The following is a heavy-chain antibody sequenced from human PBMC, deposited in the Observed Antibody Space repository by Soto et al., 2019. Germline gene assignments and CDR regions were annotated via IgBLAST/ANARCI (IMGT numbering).Heavy chain of an antibody. CDR3: ARGRNGMDV. Sequence: QVQLVQSGAEVKKPGASVKVSCKASGDPFSNYDMKWVRQATGQGLEWMGWMNPNSGNTGYALKFQGRVTMTRNTSITTVYMELSRLRSEDTAVYYCARGRNGMDVWGQGTTVTVSS. V-gene: IGHV1-8*01. J-gene: IGHJ6*02. CDR1: GDPFSNYD. CDR2: MNPNSGNT.